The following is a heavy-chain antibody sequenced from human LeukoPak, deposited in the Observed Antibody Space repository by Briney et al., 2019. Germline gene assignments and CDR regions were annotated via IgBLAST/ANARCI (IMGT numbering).Heavy chain of an antibody. V-gene: IGHV1-69*13. Sequence: SVKVSCKASGGTFSSYAISWVRQAPGQGLEWMGGIIPIFGTANYAQKFQGRVTITADESTSTAYMELSSLRSEDTAVYYCARVRQQLNAFDIWGQGTMVTVSS. CDR3: ARVRQQLNAFDI. J-gene: IGHJ3*02. CDR1: GGTFSSYA. CDR2: IIPIFGTA. D-gene: IGHD6-13*01.